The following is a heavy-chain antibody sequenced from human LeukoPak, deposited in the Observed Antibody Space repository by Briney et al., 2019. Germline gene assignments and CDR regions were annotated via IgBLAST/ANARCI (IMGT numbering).Heavy chain of an antibody. CDR2: FGISGTI. V-gene: IGHV3-48*01. CDR3: AGYGVYPY. J-gene: IGHJ4*02. D-gene: IGHD5/OR15-5a*01. Sequence: GGSLRLSCAASGFAVNTYDMHWVRQAPGEGPQWIAYFGISGTIYYADSVRGRFTISRDSAKNSLYLQMNGLRVDDTAICYCAGYGVYPYWGQGTPVTVSS. CDR1: GFAVNTYD.